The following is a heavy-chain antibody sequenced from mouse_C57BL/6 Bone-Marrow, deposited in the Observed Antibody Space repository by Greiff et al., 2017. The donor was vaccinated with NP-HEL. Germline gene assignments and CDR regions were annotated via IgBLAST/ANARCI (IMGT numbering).Heavy chain of an antibody. J-gene: IGHJ4*01. CDR1: GYTFTSYG. V-gene: IGHV1-81*01. CDR2: IYPRSGNT. Sequence: QVQLQQSGAELARPGASVKLSCKASGYTFTSYGISWVKQRTGQGLEWIGEIYPRSGNTYYNEKFKGKATLTADKSSSTAYMELRSLTSEDSAVYFCSSHYGRYYAMDYWGQGTSVTVSS. D-gene: IGHD1-1*01. CDR3: SSHYGRYYAMDY.